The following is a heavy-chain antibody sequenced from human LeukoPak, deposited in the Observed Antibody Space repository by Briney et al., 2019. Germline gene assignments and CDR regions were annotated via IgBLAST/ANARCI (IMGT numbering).Heavy chain of an antibody. V-gene: IGHV4-39*07. D-gene: IGHD3-10*01. CDR1: GGSISSSSYY. Sequence: PSETLSLTCTVSGGSISSSSYYWGWIRQPPGKGLEWIGSIYYSGSTYYNPSLKSRVTISVDRSKNQFSLKLSSVTAADTAVYYCARYSYGSGDAFDIWGQGTMVTVSS. CDR3: ARYSYGSGDAFDI. J-gene: IGHJ3*02. CDR2: IYYSGST.